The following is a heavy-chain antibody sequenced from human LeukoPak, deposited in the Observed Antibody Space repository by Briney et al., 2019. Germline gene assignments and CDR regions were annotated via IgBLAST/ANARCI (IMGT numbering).Heavy chain of an antibody. Sequence: GGSLRLSCAASGFTFSSYWMSWVRQAPGKGLEWVANIKQDGSEKYYVDSVKGRFTISRDNAKNSLYLQMNSLRAEDTAVYYCARDPEYCSGGSCSHFDYWGQGTLVTVSS. V-gene: IGHV3-7*01. CDR1: GFTFSSYW. CDR2: IKQDGSEK. CDR3: ARDPEYCSGGSCSHFDY. D-gene: IGHD2-15*01. J-gene: IGHJ4*02.